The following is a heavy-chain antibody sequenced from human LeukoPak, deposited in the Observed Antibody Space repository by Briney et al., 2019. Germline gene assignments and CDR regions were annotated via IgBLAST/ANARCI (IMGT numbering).Heavy chain of an antibody. CDR2: ISAYTGNT. J-gene: IGHJ6*03. Sequence: ASVKVSCRASGYTFSSHGFSWVRQAPGQGLEWMGWISAYTGNTNYAQKFQGRVTLTTDTSTSTAYMELRSLRSDDTAVYYCARDPVDIVVVPAAKHDYYYYMDVWGKGTTVTISS. CDR3: ARDPVDIVVVPAAKHDYYYYMDV. CDR1: GYTFSSHG. V-gene: IGHV1-18*01. D-gene: IGHD2-2*03.